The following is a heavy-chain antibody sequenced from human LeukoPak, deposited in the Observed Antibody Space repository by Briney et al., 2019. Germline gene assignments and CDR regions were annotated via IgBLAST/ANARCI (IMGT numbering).Heavy chain of an antibody. CDR1: GFTFSNYW. J-gene: IGHJ4*02. Sequence: GGSLRLSCAASGFTFSNYWMHWVRQAPEKGLVWVAHINSDGSSTSYVDSVEGRFTISRDNAKNTLYLQMNSLRAADTAVYYCARPPPYESGLAEFWGQGTLVTVSS. V-gene: IGHV3-74*01. CDR2: INSDGSST. CDR3: ARPPPYESGLAEF. D-gene: IGHD3-10*01.